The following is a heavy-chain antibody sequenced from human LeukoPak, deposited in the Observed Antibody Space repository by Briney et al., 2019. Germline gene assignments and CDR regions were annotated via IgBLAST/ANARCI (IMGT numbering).Heavy chain of an antibody. V-gene: IGHV4-34*01. D-gene: IGHD6-13*01. Sequence: SETLSLTCAVYGASFSGYYWSWIRQPPGKGLEWIGEINHSGSTNYNPSLKSRVTISVDTSKNQFSLKLSSVTAADTAVYYCAGPNFAAGMGYYFDYWGQGTLVTVSS. CDR2: INHSGST. J-gene: IGHJ4*02. CDR1: GASFSGYY. CDR3: AGPNFAAGMGYYFDY.